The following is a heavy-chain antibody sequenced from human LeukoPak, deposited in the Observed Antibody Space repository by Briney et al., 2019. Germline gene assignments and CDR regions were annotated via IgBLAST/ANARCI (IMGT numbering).Heavy chain of an antibody. CDR1: GYSFPNFW. Sequence: GESLKISCEGSGYSFPNFWIAWVRQMPGKGLEWMGIIYPDDSDTTYSPSFQGQVTISADKSISTAYMQWSSLKASDTAMYYCARSIKAIGGCYFDYWGQGTLVTVSS. CDR3: ARSIKAIGGCYFDY. V-gene: IGHV5-51*01. D-gene: IGHD3-10*01. CDR2: IYPDDSDT. J-gene: IGHJ4*02.